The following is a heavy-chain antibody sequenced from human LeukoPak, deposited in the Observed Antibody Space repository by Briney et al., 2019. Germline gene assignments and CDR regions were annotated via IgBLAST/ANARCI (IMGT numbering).Heavy chain of an antibody. CDR2: ISGSGGST. J-gene: IGHJ4*02. Sequence: GGSLRLSCAASGFTFSSYAMSWVRQAPGKGLEWVSAISGSGGSTYYADSVKGRFTISRDNSKNTLYLQMNSLRAEDTAVYYCARHRAVYYDTSGYYYDYWGQGTLVTVSS. D-gene: IGHD3-22*01. V-gene: IGHV3-23*01. CDR1: GFTFSSYA. CDR3: ARHRAVYYDTSGYYYDY.